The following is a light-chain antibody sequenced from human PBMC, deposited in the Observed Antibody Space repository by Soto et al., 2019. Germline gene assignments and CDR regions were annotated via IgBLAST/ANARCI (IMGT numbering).Light chain of an antibody. J-gene: IGLJ3*02. V-gene: IGLV2-14*01. CDR2: EVS. Sequence: QSVLTQSASVSGSPRQSITISCTGTSSDVGGYNSVSWYQQHPGKAPKLMIYEVSNRPSGVSYRFSGSKSGNTASLTISGLQAEDEADYYCSSYTTSATRVFGGGTKLTVL. CDR3: SSYTTSATRV. CDR1: SSDVGGYNS.